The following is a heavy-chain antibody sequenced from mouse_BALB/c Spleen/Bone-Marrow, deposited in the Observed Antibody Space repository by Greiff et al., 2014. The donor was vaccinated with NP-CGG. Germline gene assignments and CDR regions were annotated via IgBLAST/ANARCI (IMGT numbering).Heavy chain of an antibody. J-gene: IGHJ2*01. CDR2: INPSTGYT. CDR3: ARSYDGYYLPLDY. D-gene: IGHD2-3*01. V-gene: IGHV1-7*01. CDR1: GYTFTSYW. Sequence: VQLQQSGAELSKPGASVKMSCKASGYTFTSYWIHWIKQRPGQGLEWLGYINPSTGYTEYNQKFKDKATLTADKSSSTAYMQLTSLTSDDSAVYYCARSYDGYYLPLDYWGQGTTLTVSS.